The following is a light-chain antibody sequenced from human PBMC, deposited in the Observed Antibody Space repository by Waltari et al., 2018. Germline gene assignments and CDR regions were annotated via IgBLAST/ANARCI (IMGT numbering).Light chain of an antibody. V-gene: IGLV4-69*01. Sequence: QLVLTQSPSASASLGASVKLTCTLSSGHSSNVIAWLQQQPEKGPRYLMKVNSDGSHSKGDEIPDRFSGCSSGAERYLTISNLQSEDEADYYCQTGGHGTWVFGGGTKLTVL. J-gene: IGLJ3*02. CDR2: VNSDGSH. CDR1: SGHSSNV. CDR3: QTGGHGTWV.